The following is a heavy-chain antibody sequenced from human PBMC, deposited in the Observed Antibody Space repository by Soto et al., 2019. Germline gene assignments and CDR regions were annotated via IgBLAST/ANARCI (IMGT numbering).Heavy chain of an antibody. D-gene: IGHD6-6*01. CDR2: VYLSGAT. CDR3: ASGSSSYNGAFHV. J-gene: IGHJ3*01. Sequence: HLQLRESGPGLVKPSETLSLTCNVSGGSITEFSNSWVWVRQPPGKGLEWIATVYLSGATYYNPSLKSRITTSVEACTNHFSLRLASLTAADTAVFFCASGSSSYNGAFHVWGQGTLVTVSS. CDR1: GGSITEFSNS. V-gene: IGHV4-39*02.